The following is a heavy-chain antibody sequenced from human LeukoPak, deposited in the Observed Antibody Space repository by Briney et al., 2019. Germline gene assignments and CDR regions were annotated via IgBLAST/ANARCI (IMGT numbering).Heavy chain of an antibody. J-gene: IGHJ6*02. CDR1: GFTFSSYG. D-gene: IGHD3-22*01. CDR2: IRYDGSNK. Sequence: GGSLRLSCAASGFTFSSYGMHWVRQAPGKGLEWVAFIRYDGSNKYYADSVKGRFTISRDNSKNTLYLQMNSLRAEDTAVYYCARVLLPLYGMDVWGQGTTVTVSS. CDR3: ARVLLPLYGMDV. V-gene: IGHV3-30*02.